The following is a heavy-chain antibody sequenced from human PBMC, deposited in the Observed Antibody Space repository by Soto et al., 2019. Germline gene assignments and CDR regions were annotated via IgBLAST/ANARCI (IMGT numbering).Heavy chain of an antibody. D-gene: IGHD6-13*01. V-gene: IGHV3-74*01. CDR3: ARGYSSSWPNGLDI. J-gene: IGHJ3*02. Sequence: EVQLVESGGGLVQPGGSLRLSCAASGFTFSGYWMHWVRQAPGKGPVWVSRINSDGSSTSYADSVKGRFTISRDNAKNALHLQMTSLRAEDTVVYYWARGYSSSWPNGLDIWGQGTMVTVSS. CDR2: INSDGSST. CDR1: GFTFSGYW.